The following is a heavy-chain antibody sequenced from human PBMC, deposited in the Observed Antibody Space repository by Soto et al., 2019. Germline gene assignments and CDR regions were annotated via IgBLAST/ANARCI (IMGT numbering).Heavy chain of an antibody. CDR3: ARSGTLFGYYYGMDV. D-gene: IGHD3-10*01. J-gene: IGHJ6*02. Sequence: SETLSLTCAVYGGSFSGYYWSWIRQPPGKGLEWIGEINHSGSTNYNPSLKSRVTISVDTSKNQFSLKLSSVTAADTAVYYCARSGTLFGYYYGMDVWGQGTTVTVSS. V-gene: IGHV4-34*01. CDR1: GGSFSGYY. CDR2: INHSGST.